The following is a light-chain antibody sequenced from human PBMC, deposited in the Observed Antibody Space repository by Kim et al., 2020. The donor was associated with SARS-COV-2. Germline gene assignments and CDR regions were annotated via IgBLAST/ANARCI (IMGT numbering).Light chain of an antibody. V-gene: IGLV2-14*03. CDR1: SSDVGGYNY. CDR2: DVS. CDR3: SSYTSSSTRV. J-gene: IGLJ3*02. Sequence: GQSITISCTGTSSDVGGYNYVSWYLQHPGKAPKLMIYDVSNRPSGVSTRFSGSKSGNTASLTISGLQAEDEADYYCSSYTSSSTRVFGGGTQLTVL.